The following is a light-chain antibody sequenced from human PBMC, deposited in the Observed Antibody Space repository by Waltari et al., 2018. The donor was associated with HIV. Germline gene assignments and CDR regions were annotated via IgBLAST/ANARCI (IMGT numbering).Light chain of an antibody. CDR1: QSVRNY. CDR3: QQTFSEPWT. V-gene: IGKV1-39*01. Sequence: DIQMNQSPSSLSAALGDRVTITCRSSQSVRNYLNWYLHKPEKAPEVVIFGASSLQSGVPSRFSSSGSGTEFTLTISSLKPEDFATYYCQQTFSEPWTFGQGTKVEIK. J-gene: IGKJ1*01. CDR2: GAS.